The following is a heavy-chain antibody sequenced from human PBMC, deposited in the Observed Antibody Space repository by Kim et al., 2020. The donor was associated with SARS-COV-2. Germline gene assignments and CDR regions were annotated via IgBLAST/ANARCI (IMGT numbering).Heavy chain of an antibody. V-gene: IGHV3-9*01. J-gene: IGHJ4*02. Sequence: GGSLRLSCAASGFTFDDYAMHWVRQAPGKGLECVSGISWNSGSIGYADSVKGRFTISRDNAKNSLYLQMNSLRAEDTALYYCAKDRWELPESYFDYWGQGTLVTVSS. CDR3: AKDRWELPESYFDY. CDR2: ISWNSGSI. CDR1: GFTFDDYA. D-gene: IGHD1-26*01.